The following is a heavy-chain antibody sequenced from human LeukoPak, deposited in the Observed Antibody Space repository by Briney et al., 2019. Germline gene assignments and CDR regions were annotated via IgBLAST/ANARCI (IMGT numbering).Heavy chain of an antibody. J-gene: IGHJ4*02. CDR3: ARDLGMWDYGSGSPFDH. D-gene: IGHD3-10*01. V-gene: IGHV3-7*01. CDR1: GFTFSSYW. Sequence: PGGSLRLSCAASGFTFSSYWMSWVRQAPGKGLEWVANIKQDGSEKYYVDSVKGRFTISRDNAKNSLYLQMNSLRAEDTAVYYCARDLGMWDYGSGSPFDHWGQGTLVTVSS. CDR2: IKQDGSEK.